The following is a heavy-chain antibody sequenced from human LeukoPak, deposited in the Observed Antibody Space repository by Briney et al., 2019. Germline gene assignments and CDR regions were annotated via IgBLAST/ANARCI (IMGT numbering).Heavy chain of an antibody. Sequence: QPGGSLRLSCAASGFTFSSYAMHWVRQAPGKGLEYVSAISSNGGSTYYANSVKGRFTISRDNSKNTLYLQMGSLRAEDMAVYYCAGDAHWDYYGPGSYHDYWGQGTLVTVSS. CDR1: GFTFSSYA. V-gene: IGHV3-64*01. CDR3: AGDAHWDYYGPGSYHDY. D-gene: IGHD3-10*01. J-gene: IGHJ4*02. CDR2: ISSNGGST.